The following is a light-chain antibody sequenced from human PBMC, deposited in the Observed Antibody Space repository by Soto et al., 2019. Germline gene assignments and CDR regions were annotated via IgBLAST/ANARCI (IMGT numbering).Light chain of an antibody. CDR2: GAS. CDR1: QSVSSN. Sequence: VVPRSAATLSVSPGERATLSCRASQSVSSNLAWYQQKPGQAPRLLIYGASTRAAGIPARFSGSGSGTEFTLTVSSLQSEDFAVYYCQQYHNWAPSSFGQGTRLEIK. J-gene: IGKJ5*01. V-gene: IGKV3-15*01. CDR3: QQYHNWAPSS.